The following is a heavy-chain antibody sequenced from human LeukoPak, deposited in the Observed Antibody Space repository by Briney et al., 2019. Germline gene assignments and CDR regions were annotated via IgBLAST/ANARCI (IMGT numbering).Heavy chain of an antibody. V-gene: IGHV1-69*05. Sequence: SVKVSCKASGGTFSSYAISWVRQAPGQGLEWMGGIIPIFGTANYAQKFQGRVTITTDESTSTAYMELSSLRSEDTAVYYCARVLRSGGKVAATIGLEKWGQGTLVTVSA. CDR1: GGTFSSYA. CDR2: IIPIFGTA. CDR3: ARVLRSGGKVAATIGLEK. J-gene: IGHJ4*02. D-gene: IGHD2-15*01.